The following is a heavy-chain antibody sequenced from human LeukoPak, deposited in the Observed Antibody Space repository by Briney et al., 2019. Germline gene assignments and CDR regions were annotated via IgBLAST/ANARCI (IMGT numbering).Heavy chain of an antibody. V-gene: IGHV3-7*01. Sequence: GGSLRLSCAASGFTFSSYWMSWVRQAPGKGLEWVANIKQDGSEKYYVDSVKGRFTISRDNAKNSLYLQMNSLRAEDTAVYYCARVPRYSSGWYRYYYGMDVWGQGTTVTVSS. D-gene: IGHD6-19*01. CDR3: ARVPRYSSGWYRYYYGMDV. CDR2: IKQDGSEK. J-gene: IGHJ6*02. CDR1: GFTFSSYW.